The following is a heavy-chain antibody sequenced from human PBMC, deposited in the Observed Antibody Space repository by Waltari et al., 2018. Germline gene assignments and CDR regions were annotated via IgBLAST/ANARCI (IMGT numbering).Heavy chain of an antibody. CDR3: ARYSGNYGGFDY. Sequence: EVQLVEAGGGLLQPRGSLSPSGAPSALSISIYWMSWVRQAPGKGLEWVANINRDGSEKYYVDSVKGRFTISRDNAKNSLYLQMNSLRADDTAVYYCARYSGNYGGFDYWGQGTLVTVSS. CDR1: ALSISIYW. V-gene: IGHV3-7*01. D-gene: IGHD1-26*01. J-gene: IGHJ4*02. CDR2: INRDGSEK.